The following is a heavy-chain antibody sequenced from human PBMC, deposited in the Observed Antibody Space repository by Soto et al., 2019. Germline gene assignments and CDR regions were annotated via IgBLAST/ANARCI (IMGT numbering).Heavy chain of an antibody. J-gene: IGHJ4*02. CDR3: ARVPAY. CDR1: GGSISSGGYS. CDR2: IYHSVST. Sequence: QLQLLESGSGLVKPSQTLSLTCAVSGGSISSGGYSWGWIRQPPGKGLEWIGYIYHSVSTYYNPPLKSRVTISVDRSKNQFSLRLSSVTAADTAVYYCARVPAYWGQGTLVTVSS. V-gene: IGHV4-30-2*01.